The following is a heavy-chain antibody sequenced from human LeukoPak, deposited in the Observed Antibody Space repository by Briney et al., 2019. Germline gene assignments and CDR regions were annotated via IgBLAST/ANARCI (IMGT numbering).Heavy chain of an antibody. D-gene: IGHD3-9*01. CDR3: ARDFDFYRPHYYYYYGMDV. CDR1: GDSISSSSYY. Sequence: SETLSLTCTVSGDSISSSSYYWGWIRQPPGKGLEWLGSIYYSGSTYYNPSLKSRVTISVDTSKNQFSLKLSSVTAADTAVYYCARDFDFYRPHYYYYYGMDVWGQGTTVTVSS. CDR2: IYYSGST. J-gene: IGHJ6*02. V-gene: IGHV4-39*07.